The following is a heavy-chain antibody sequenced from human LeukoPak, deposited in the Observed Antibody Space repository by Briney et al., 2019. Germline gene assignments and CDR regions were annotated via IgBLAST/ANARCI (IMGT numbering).Heavy chain of an antibody. CDR3: AKAGVRYYGSGSFNFDY. CDR2: IIGSGGTT. J-gene: IGHJ4*02. CDR1: GFSFGSFA. V-gene: IGHV3-23*01. Sequence: GGSLRLSCAASGFSFGSFAMSWVRQAPGEGLEWVSGIIGSGGTTFYADSVKGRFTISRDNSKNTLYLQMNSLRAEDTAVYYCAKAGVRYYGSGSFNFDYWGQGTLVTVSS. D-gene: IGHD3-10*01.